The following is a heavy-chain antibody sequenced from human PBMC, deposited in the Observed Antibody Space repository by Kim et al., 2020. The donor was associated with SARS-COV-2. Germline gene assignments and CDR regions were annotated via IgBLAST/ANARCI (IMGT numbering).Heavy chain of an antibody. D-gene: IGHD3-10*01. CDR2: ISGSGGST. V-gene: IGHV3-23*01. CDR1: GFTFSSYA. CDR3: AKDSGLYYYGSGSDGDY. Sequence: GGSLRLSCAASGFTFSSYAMSWVRQAPGKGLEWVSAISGSGGSTYYADSVKGRFTISRDNSKNTLYLQMNSLRAEDTAVYYCAKDSGLYYYGSGSDGDYWGQGTLVTVSS. J-gene: IGHJ4*02.